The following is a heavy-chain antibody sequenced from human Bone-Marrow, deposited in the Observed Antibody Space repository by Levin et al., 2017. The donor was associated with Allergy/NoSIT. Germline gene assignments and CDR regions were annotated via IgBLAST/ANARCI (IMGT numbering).Heavy chain of an antibody. CDR3: ARVLQEKNDFWSGYRGEDYYYYYGMDV. J-gene: IGHJ6*02. Sequence: GGSLRLSCAASGFTFSSYAMHWVRQAPGKGLEWVAVISYDGSNKYYADSVKGRFTISRDNSKNTLYLQMNSLRAEDTAVYYCARVLQEKNDFWSGYRGEDYYYYYGMDVWGQGTTVTVSS. CDR2: ISYDGSNK. V-gene: IGHV3-30*04. D-gene: IGHD3-3*01. CDR1: GFTFSSYA.